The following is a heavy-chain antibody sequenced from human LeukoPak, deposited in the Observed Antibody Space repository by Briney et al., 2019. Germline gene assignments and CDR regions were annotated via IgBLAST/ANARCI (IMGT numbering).Heavy chain of an antibody. CDR2: ISSPGGTT. J-gene: IGHJ4*02. CDR3: ARGSYCSGGSCYSAY. V-gene: IGHV3-64*01. D-gene: IGHD2-15*01. Sequence: PGGSLRLSCAASGFTFSSSAMHWVRQAPGKGREYVSAISSPGGTTYYANSVKGRFTISRDNSKNTLYLQMGSLRDEDMAVYYCARGSYCSGGSCYSAYWGPGTLVTVSS. CDR1: GFTFSSSA.